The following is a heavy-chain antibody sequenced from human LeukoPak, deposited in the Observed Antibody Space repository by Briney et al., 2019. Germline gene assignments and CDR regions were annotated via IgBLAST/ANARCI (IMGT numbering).Heavy chain of an antibody. D-gene: IGHD1-1*01. J-gene: IGHJ4*02. V-gene: IGHV3-7*01. Sequence: GGSLRLSCAASEFTFSNYWMSWIRQAPGKGLEWVANIKQDGSEKYYVDSVKGRFTISRDNAKNSLYLQMNSLRAEDTAVYYCARKGYGDYWGQGTLVTVSS. CDR3: ARKGYGDY. CDR1: EFTFSNYW. CDR2: IKQDGSEK.